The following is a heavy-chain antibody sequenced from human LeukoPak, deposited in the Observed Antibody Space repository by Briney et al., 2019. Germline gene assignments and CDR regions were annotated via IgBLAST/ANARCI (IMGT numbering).Heavy chain of an antibody. J-gene: IGHJ4*02. V-gene: IGHV4-34*01. CDR3: ARGSSWGSYDY. D-gene: IGHD3-16*01. CDR2: INHSGST. Sequence: SETLSLTCAVYGGSFSGYYWSSIRQPPGKGLEWIGEINHSGSTNYNPSLKSRVTISVDTSKNQFSLKLSSVTAADTAVYYCARGSSWGSYDYWGQGTLVTVSS. CDR1: GGSFSGYY.